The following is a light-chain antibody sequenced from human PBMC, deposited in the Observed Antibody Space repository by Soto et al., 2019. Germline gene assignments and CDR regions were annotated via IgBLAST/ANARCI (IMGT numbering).Light chain of an antibody. CDR1: QSVSSSY. CDR2: GAS. CDR3: QPLT. Sequence: EFVLTQSPGTLSLSPGERATLSCRASQSVSSSYLAWYQQKPGQAPRLLIYGASSRATGIPDRFSGSGSGTDFTLTISRLEPEDFAVYYCQPLTFGGGTKVDIK. J-gene: IGKJ4*01. V-gene: IGKV3-20*01.